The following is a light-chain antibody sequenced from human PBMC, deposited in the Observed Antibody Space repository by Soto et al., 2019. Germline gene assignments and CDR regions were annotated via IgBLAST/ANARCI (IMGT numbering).Light chain of an antibody. V-gene: IGKV3-15*01. CDR2: GAS. J-gene: IGKJ4*01. Sequence: EIVMTQSPATLSVSPGERATLSCRASQSCSSNLAWYQQKPCQAPRLLIYGASTRATGIPARFSGSGSGTEFTLTISSLQSEDCAIYYCQQYHTWPITFGGGTKVDIK. CDR3: QQYHTWPIT. CDR1: QSCSSN.